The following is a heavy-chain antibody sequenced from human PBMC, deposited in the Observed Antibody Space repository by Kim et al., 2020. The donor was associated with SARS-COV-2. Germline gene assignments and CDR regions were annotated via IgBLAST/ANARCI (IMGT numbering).Heavy chain of an antibody. CDR2: IYYSGST. J-gene: IGHJ4*02. CDR3: ARAPRRIITIFGVVTHFDY. V-gene: IGHV4-31*03. D-gene: IGHD3-3*01. CDR1: GGSISSGGYS. Sequence: SETLSLTCTVSGGSISSGGYSWSWIRQHPGKGLEWIGYIYYSGSTYYNPSLKSRVTISVDTSKNQFSLKLSSVTAADTAVYYCARAPRRIITIFGVVTHFDYWGQGTLVTVSS.